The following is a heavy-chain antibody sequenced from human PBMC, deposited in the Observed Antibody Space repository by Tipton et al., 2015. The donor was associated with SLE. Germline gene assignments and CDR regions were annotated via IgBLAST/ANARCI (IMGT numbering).Heavy chain of an antibody. V-gene: IGHV4-59*08. CDR2: ISYGGGT. CDR3: ARGLVTWRGAIVGVDV. J-gene: IGHJ6*02. CDR1: GGSISSNS. D-gene: IGHD3/OR15-3a*01. Sequence: LRLSCSVSGGSISSNSWIWIRQPPGKGLDWIGYISYGGGTNYNPSLKSRVTISVDMAKNQFSLKLTSVTAADTAVYYCARGLVTWRGAIVGVDVWGQGTTVTVSS.